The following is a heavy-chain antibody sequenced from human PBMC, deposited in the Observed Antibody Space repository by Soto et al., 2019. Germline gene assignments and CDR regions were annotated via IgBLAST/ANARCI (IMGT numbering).Heavy chain of an antibody. Sequence: GSLRLSCAASGFTFSSYSMNWVRQAPGKGLEWVSYISSSSSTIYYADSVKGRFTISRDNAKNSLYLQMNSLRAEDTAVYYCARDRDALTTVTPDAFDIWGQGTMVTVSS. CDR3: ARDRDALTTVTPDAFDI. CDR2: ISSSSSTI. CDR1: GFTFSSYS. V-gene: IGHV3-48*01. D-gene: IGHD4-17*01. J-gene: IGHJ3*02.